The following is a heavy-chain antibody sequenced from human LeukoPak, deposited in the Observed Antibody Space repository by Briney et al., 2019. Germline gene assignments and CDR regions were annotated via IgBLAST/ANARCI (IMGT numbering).Heavy chain of an antibody. CDR1: DYGLIRDK. CDR2: IYPGDSDT. J-gene: IGHJ6*03. Sequence: GESLKISCNRVDYGLIRDKVGWESEMPGKGLEWMGIIYPGDSDTRYSPSFQGQVTISADKSISTAYLQWSSLKASDTAMYYCAWAFVLKTVIFLNYYYYLLDVWGKGTTVTVSS. V-gene: IGHV5-51*01. CDR3: AWAFVLKTVIFLNYYYYLLDV. D-gene: IGHD3-16*02.